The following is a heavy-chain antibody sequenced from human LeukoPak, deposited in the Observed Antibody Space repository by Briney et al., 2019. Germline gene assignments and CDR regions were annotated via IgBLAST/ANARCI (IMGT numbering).Heavy chain of an antibody. J-gene: IGHJ4*02. D-gene: IGHD5-12*01. CDR2: ISSSDSVK. CDR3: AIDWLRLGD. CDR1: GLSVSSYE. Sequence: PGGSLRLSCAASGLSVSSYEMNWVRQAPGKGLEWISYISSSDSVKLYADSVKGRFTISRDNAKNSMHLQMNNLRAEDTAVYYCAIDWLRLGDWVQGTLVTVSS. V-gene: IGHV3-48*03.